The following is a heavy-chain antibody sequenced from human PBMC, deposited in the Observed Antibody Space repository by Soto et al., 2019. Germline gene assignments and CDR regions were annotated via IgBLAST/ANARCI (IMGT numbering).Heavy chain of an antibody. D-gene: IGHD3-10*01. CDR1: GASITRGDYS. V-gene: IGHV4-30-2*01. J-gene: IGHJ4*02. CDR2: IYDSGTS. Sequence: TLSLTCAVSGASITRGDYSWGWIRQPPGMGLEYIGYIYDSGTSNYSPSLKSRVSLLVDRSKNQLSLKLTSVTAADTAVYYCARGDRITVASHPFPYSDSRGQAILVTVSS. CDR3: ARGDRITVASHPFPYSDS.